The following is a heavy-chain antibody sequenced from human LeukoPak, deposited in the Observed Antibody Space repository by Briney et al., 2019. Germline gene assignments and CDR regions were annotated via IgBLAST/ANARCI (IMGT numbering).Heavy chain of an antibody. CDR3: ARYYYYYYMDV. CDR2: INSDGSST. V-gene: IGHV3-74*01. J-gene: IGHJ6*03. CDR1: GFTFSSYW. Sequence: GGSLRLSCAASGFTFSSYWMHWVRQAPGKGLVWVSRINSDGSSTSYADSVKGRFTISRDNAKNTLYLQMNSLRAEDTAVYYCARYYYYYYMDVWGKGTTVTVSS.